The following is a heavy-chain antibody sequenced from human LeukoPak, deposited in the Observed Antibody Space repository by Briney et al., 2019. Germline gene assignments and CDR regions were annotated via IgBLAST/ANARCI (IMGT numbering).Heavy chain of an antibody. V-gene: IGHV1-3*01. CDR1: GYTFTSYA. D-gene: IGHD1-26*01. Sequence: ASVKVSCKASGYTFTSYAMHWVRQAPGQRLEWMGWISAGNGNTKYSQNFQGRVTFISNTSATTAFMELSSLRSEDAAVNYCARDSGSGNNDYWGQGTLVTVSS. CDR2: ISAGNGNT. CDR3: ARDSGSGNNDY. J-gene: IGHJ4*02.